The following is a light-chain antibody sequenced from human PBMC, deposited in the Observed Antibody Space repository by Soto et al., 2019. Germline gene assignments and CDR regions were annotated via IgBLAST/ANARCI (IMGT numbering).Light chain of an antibody. J-gene: IGKJ2*01. CDR2: DAS. V-gene: IGKV3-20*01. Sequence: EIVSTQSPGTLSLSPGERATLSCRATQSISHLAWYQQKPGQAPRLLISDASSRATGIPDRFSGSGSGTDFTLTISRLEPEDFAVYYCQQYGSSPPYTFGQGTKLEIK. CDR1: QSISH. CDR3: QQYGSSPPYT.